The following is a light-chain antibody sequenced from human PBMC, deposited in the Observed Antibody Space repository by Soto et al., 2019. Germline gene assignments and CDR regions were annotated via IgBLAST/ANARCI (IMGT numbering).Light chain of an antibody. Sequence: QSALNQPASVSGAPGQSITISCTGTSSDVVGYNYVSWYQQHPGKAPKLMIYDVSNRPSGVSNRFSGSKSGNTASLTISGLQAEDEADYYCSSYTSSSTLVYVFGTGTKVTVL. CDR1: SSDVVGYNY. CDR3: SSYTSSSTLVYV. J-gene: IGLJ1*01. V-gene: IGLV2-14*01. CDR2: DVS.